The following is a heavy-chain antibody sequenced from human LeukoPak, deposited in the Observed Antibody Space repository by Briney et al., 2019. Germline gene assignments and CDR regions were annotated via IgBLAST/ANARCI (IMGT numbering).Heavy chain of an antibody. Sequence: SETLSLTCAVYGGSFSGYYWSWIRQPPGKGLEWIGEINHSGSTNYNPSLKSRVTISVDTSKNQFSLKLSSVTAADTAVYYCARDFVSKGMYYWGQGTLVTVSS. CDR3: ARDFVSKGMYY. V-gene: IGHV4-34*01. J-gene: IGHJ4*02. CDR2: INHSGST. CDR1: GGSFSGYY. D-gene: IGHD5/OR15-5a*01.